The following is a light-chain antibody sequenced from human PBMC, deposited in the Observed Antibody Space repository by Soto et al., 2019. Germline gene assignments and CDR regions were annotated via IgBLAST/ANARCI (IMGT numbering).Light chain of an antibody. CDR3: QQYGSSPRT. J-gene: IGKJ1*01. Sequence: EIVLTQSPGTLSLSPGERATFSCRASQSVSSNYLAWYQQKPGQAPRLLIYGAFKRATGIPDRFSGSGSETDFSLTISRMEAEDFAVYCCQQYGSSPRTFGQGTKVEIK. CDR1: QSVSSNY. V-gene: IGKV3-20*01. CDR2: GAF.